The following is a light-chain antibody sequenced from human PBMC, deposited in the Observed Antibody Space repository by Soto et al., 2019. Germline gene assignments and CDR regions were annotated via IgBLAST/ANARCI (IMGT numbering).Light chain of an antibody. Sequence: EIVMTQSPATLSVSPGERATLSCRASQSVSSNLAWYQQQPGQAPRLLIYGASTRATGIPARFSGSGSGTEFTRTISSLQSEDFAVYYCQQYNNWPPWTFDQGTKVEIK. CDR3: QQYNNWPPWT. CDR2: GAS. V-gene: IGKV3-15*01. CDR1: QSVSSN. J-gene: IGKJ1*01.